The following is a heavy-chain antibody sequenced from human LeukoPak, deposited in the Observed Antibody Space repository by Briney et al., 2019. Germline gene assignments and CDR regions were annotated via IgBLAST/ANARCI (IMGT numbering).Heavy chain of an antibody. CDR1: DYSISTDYY. D-gene: IGHD5-24*01. J-gene: IGHJ6*03. CDR3: ARGVEMATITYYYYYMDV. V-gene: IGHV4-38-2*02. CDR2: INHSGST. Sequence: SETLSLTCTVSDYSISTDYYWGWIRQPPGKGLEWIGSINHSGSTYYNPSLRSRVTISVDTSKNQFSLKLSSVTAADTAVYYCARGVEMATITYYYYYMDVWGKGTTVTVSS.